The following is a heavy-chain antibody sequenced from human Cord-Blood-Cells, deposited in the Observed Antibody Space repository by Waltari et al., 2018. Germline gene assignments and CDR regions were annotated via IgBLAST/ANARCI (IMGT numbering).Heavy chain of an antibody. Sequence: QLQLQESGSGLVKPSQTLSLTCAVSGGSISSGGYSWSWIRQPPGKGLEWIGYIYHSGSTYYNPSLKSRVTISVDRSKSQFSLKLSSVTAADTAVYYCARGVAARGPPDAFDIWGQGTMVTVSS. CDR1: GGSISSGGYS. CDR2: IYHSGST. J-gene: IGHJ3*02. V-gene: IGHV4-30-2*01. D-gene: IGHD6-6*01. CDR3: ARGVAARGPPDAFDI.